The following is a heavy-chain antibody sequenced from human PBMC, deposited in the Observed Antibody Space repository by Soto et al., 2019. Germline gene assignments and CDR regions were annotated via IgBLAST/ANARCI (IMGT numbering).Heavy chain of an antibody. D-gene: IGHD1-26*01. J-gene: IGHJ4*02. CDR2: ISYTGSA. V-gene: IGHV4-59*11. CDR1: GGSISSHY. CDR3: AALAIVSQPYYFDY. Sequence: SETLSLTCTVSGGSISSHYWSWIRQPPGKGLEWIGYISYTGSANYNPSLKSRVTISVDTSKNHFSLKLTSVTAADTAVYYCAALAIVSQPYYFDYWGQGTLVTVSS.